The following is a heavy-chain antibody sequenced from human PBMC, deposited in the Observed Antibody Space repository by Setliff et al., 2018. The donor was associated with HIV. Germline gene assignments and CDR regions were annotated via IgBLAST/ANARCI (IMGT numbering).Heavy chain of an antibody. CDR1: GFTFSSYS. Sequence: GGSLRLSCAASGFTFSSYSMNWVRQAPGKGLEWVASISPDGKRDHYVGSVKGRFTASRDNAKSSLYLQMNSLRAEDTAVYYCARVHLRTNAVYGVVSNQFDPWGQGSLVTVSS. CDR3: ARVHLRTNAVYGVVSNQFDP. J-gene: IGHJ5*02. V-gene: IGHV3-7*03. CDR2: ISPDGKRD. D-gene: IGHD2-8*01.